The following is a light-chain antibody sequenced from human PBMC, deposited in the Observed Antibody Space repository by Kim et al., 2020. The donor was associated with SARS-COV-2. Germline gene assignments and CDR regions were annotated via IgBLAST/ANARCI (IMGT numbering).Light chain of an antibody. CDR1: RDISNY. Sequence: SASVGDRVTITCQASRDISNYLNWYQQKPGKAPNLLIHDASKLETGVPSRFSGSGSGTEFTLTITGLWPEDFATYYCQQYDNVPYSFGQGTKLEI. J-gene: IGKJ2*03. CDR3: QQYDNVPYS. V-gene: IGKV1-33*01. CDR2: DAS.